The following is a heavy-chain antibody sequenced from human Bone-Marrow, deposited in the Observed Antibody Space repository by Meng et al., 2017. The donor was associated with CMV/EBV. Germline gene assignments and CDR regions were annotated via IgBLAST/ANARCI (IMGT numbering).Heavy chain of an antibody. CDR3: AHRRSKNAWGHVDTAEFDP. D-gene: IGHD5-18*01. Sequence: SGPTLVKPTQTLTLTCTFSGFSLNTGEEGVVWIRQPPGRALECLTLIKGNNDKHYNPSLQSRLTVTKDTSKNQVVLTMTNMDPVDTATYYCAHRRSKNAWGHVDTAEFDPWGQGTLVTVSS. J-gene: IGHJ5*02. CDR1: GFSLNTGEEG. CDR2: IKGNNDK. V-gene: IGHV2-5*01.